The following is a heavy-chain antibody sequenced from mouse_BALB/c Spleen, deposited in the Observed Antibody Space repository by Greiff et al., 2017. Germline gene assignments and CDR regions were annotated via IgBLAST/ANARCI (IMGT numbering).Heavy chain of an antibody. CDR2: IRLKSNNYAT. Sequence: EVKLVESGGGLVQPGGSMKLSCVASGFTFSNYWMNWVRQSPEKGLEWVAEIRLKSNNYATHYAESVKGRFTISRDDSKSSVYLQMNNLRAEDTGIYYCTRGEDWFAYWGQGTLVTVSA. J-gene: IGHJ3*01. V-gene: IGHV6-6*02. CDR3: TRGEDWFAY. CDR1: GFTFSNYW.